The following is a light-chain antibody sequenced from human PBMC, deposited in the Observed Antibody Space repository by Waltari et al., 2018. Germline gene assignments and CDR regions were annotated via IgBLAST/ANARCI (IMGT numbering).Light chain of an antibody. V-gene: IGKV4-1*01. CDR1: RSVSYSYINVNY. CDR3: HQYYSSPHT. CDR2: WAS. Sequence: DIVMTQSPDSLAVSLGERATINCKSSRSVSYSYINVNYLAWYQQKPGQPPKLLSYWASTRASGVPDRFSGSGSGTDFTLTINRLQAEDVAVYYCHQYYSSPHTFGQGTKLEI. J-gene: IGKJ2*01.